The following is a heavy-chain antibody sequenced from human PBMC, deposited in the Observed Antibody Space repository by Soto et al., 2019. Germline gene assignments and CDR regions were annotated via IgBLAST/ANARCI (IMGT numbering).Heavy chain of an antibody. J-gene: IGHJ6*02. V-gene: IGHV1-69*01. CDR3: VIDRLIVAVSVGRMDV. D-gene: IGHD6-19*01. Sequence: QVQLVQSGAEVKKPGPSVRVSCKASGDTFIGYSISWVRQAPGQGLEWMGWVIPTQRTTKYAQRFQGRVTMSVDQFASTTYMELSSLRPGDTALYYCVIDRLIVAVSVGRMDVWGHGPTVTVSS. CDR1: GDTFIGYS. CDR2: VIPTQRTT.